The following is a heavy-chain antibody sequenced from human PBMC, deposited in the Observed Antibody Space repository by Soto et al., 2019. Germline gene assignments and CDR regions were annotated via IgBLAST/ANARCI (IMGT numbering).Heavy chain of an antibody. Sequence: PSETLSLTCTVSGGSISSSSYYWGWIRQPPGKGLEWIGSIYYSGSTYYNPSLKSRVTISVDTSKNSLYLQMNSLRAGDTAVYYCARESHRYCSGGSCYPADYFDYWGQGTLVTVSS. CDR1: GGSISSSSYY. V-gene: IGHV4-39*02. CDR3: ARESHRYCSGGSCYPADYFDY. CDR2: IYYSGST. D-gene: IGHD2-15*01. J-gene: IGHJ4*02.